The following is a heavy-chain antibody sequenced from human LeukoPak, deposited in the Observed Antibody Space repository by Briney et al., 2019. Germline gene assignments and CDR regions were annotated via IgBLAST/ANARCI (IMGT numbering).Heavy chain of an antibody. V-gene: IGHV4-59*01. CDR3: ARDTLDYFDY. Sequence: SETLALTCTVSGGSISSYYWRWIRQPPGKGLVWSGYIYYSGSTNYNPSLKSRVTISVDTSKNQFSLKLSSVTAADTAVYYCARDTLDYFDYWGQGTLVTVSS. CDR2: IYYSGST. CDR1: GGSISSYY. D-gene: IGHD1-1*01. J-gene: IGHJ4*02.